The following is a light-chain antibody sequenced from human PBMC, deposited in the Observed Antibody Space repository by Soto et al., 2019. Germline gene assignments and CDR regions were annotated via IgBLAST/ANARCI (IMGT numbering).Light chain of an antibody. CDR1: QGISSS. V-gene: IGKV1-39*01. J-gene: IGKJ4*01. CDR2: AAS. Sequence: DIQMTQSPSSLSASVGDRVTITFRASQGISSSLNWYQQKPGKAPKLLIYAASSLQSGVPSRFSGSGSGTDFTLTISSLQPEDFATYYSQQSYSTPLTVGGGTNVEIK. CDR3: QQSYSTPLT.